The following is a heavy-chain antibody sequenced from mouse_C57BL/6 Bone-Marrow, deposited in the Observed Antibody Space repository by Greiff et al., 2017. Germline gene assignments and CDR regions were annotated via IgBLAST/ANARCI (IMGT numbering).Heavy chain of an antibody. CDR1: GYSFTDYN. J-gene: IGHJ4*01. D-gene: IGHD1-1*01. Sequence: SGPELVKPGASVKISCKASGYSFTDYNMNWVKQSNGKSLEWIGVITPNYGTTSYNQKFKGKATLTVDQSSSTADMQLNSLTSEDSAVYYCARGDESYFYYAMDYWGQGTSVTVSS. V-gene: IGHV1-39*01. CDR3: ARGDESYFYYAMDY. CDR2: ITPNYGTT.